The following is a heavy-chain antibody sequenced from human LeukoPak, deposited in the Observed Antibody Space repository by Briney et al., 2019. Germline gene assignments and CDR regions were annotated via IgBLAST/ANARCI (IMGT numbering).Heavy chain of an antibody. CDR1: GFTFSSYD. V-gene: IGHV3-23*01. CDR2: ITLSGANT. D-gene: IGHD3-10*01. J-gene: IGHJ6*02. Sequence: GGSLRLSCAASGFTFSSYDMSWVRQAPGKGLEWVSSITLSGANTFYADSVMGRFTISRDNSKNTLYLQMNSLRAEDTAVYYCAKSIWVRISGKYYYYYYGMDVWGQGTTVTVSS. CDR3: AKSIWVRISGKYYYYYYGMDV.